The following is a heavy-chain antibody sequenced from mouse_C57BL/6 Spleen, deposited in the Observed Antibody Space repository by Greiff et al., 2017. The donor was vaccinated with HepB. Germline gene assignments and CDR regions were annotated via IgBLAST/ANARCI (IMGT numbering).Heavy chain of an antibody. CDR3: AREPSYYYGSSYDY. D-gene: IGHD1-1*01. CDR2: IHPNSGST. CDR1: GYTFTSYW. V-gene: IGHV1-64*01. Sequence: QVQLKQPGAELVKPGASVKLSCKASGYTFTSYWMHWVKQRPGQGLEWIGMIHPNSGSTNYNEKFKSKATLTVDKSSSTAYMQLSSLTSEDSAVYYCAREPSYYYGSSYDYWGQGTTLTVSS. J-gene: IGHJ2*01.